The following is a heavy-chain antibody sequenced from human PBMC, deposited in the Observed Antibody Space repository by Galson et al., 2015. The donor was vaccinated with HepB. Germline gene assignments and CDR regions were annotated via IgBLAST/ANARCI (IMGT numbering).Heavy chain of an antibody. CDR1: GYTFTSYG. CDR3: ARGKSGIAARPKLVYYGMDV. D-gene: IGHD6-6*01. J-gene: IGHJ6*02. Sequence: SVKVSCKASGYTFTSYGTSWVRQAPGQGLEWMGWISAYNGNTNYAQKLQGRVTMTTDTSTSTAYMELRSLRSDDTAVYYCARGKSGIAARPKLVYYGMDVWGQGTTVTVSS. V-gene: IGHV1-18*01. CDR2: ISAYNGNT.